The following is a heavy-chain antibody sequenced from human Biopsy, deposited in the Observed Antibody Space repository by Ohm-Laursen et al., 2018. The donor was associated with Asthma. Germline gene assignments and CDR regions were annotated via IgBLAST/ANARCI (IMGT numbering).Heavy chain of an antibody. CDR1: GFSFNSYG. J-gene: IGHJ3*02. V-gene: IGHV3-30*18. CDR3: AKERYYDFWSGYPI. D-gene: IGHD3-3*01. CDR2: MSFDGGQT. Sequence: SLRLSCTASGFSFNSYGMHWVRQAPGKGLEWVAVMSFDGGQTYYADSVKGRFTISRDNSKNTLYLQMNSLRAEDTAVYYCAKERYYDFWSGYPIWGQGTMVTVSS.